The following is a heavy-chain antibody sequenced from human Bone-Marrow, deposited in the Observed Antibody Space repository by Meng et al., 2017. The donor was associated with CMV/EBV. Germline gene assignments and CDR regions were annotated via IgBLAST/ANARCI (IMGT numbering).Heavy chain of an antibody. CDR1: ISSSDYY. Sequence: ISSSDYYWGWIRQHPGKGLEWIGSIYYTASTDYDQSLKSRVTISVDTSKNQFSLNLSSVTAADTAVYYCARSHHDFWTGHSFYYFDLWGRGTLVTVSS. CDR3: ARSHHDFWTGHSFYYFDL. V-gene: IGHV4-39*01. D-gene: IGHD3/OR15-3a*01. J-gene: IGHJ2*01. CDR2: IYYTAST.